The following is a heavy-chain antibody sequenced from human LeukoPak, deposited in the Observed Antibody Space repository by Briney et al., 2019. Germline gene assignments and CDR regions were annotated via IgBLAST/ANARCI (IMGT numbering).Heavy chain of an antibody. CDR2: IYYSGST. Sequence: SETLSLTCTVSGGSISSYYWSWIRQPPGKGLEWIGYIYYSGSTNYNPSLKSRVTISVDTSKNQFSLNLSSATAADTAVYYCARGLVAPFDYWGQGTLVTVSS. J-gene: IGHJ4*02. CDR3: ARGLVAPFDY. CDR1: GGSISSYY. V-gene: IGHV4-59*01. D-gene: IGHD5-12*01.